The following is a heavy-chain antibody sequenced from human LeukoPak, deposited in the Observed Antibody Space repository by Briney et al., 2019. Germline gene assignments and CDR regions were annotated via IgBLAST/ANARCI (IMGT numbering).Heavy chain of an antibody. CDR3: ARDGTTLDAFDI. CDR2: ISYDGSNK. J-gene: IGHJ3*02. Sequence: GGSLRLSCAASGFTFSSYAMHWVRQAPGKGLEWVAVISYDGSNKYYADSVKDRFTISRDNSKNTLYLQMNSLRAEDTAVYYCARDGTTLDAFDIWGQGTMVTVSS. V-gene: IGHV3-30-3*01. CDR1: GFTFSSYA. D-gene: IGHD1-7*01.